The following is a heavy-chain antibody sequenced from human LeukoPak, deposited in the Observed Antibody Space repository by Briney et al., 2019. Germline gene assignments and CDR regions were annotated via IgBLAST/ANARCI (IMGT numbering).Heavy chain of an antibody. CDR2: INYSGST. J-gene: IGHJ1*01. D-gene: IGHD2-21*01. CDR1: GGSISSGGYR. V-gene: IGHV4-31*11. CDR3: AREMDAHPRIVV. Sequence: PSETLSLTCAVSGGSISSGGYRWTWIRQYPGKGLEWIGYINYSGSTYYNPSLKSRVIISVDTSKNQFSLNLNSVTAADTAVYYCAREMDAHPRIVVWGQGTLVTVSS.